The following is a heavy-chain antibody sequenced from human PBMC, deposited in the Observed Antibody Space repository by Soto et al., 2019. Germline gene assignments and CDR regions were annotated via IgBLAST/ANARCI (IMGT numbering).Heavy chain of an antibody. CDR1: EFTFSNYA. D-gene: IGHD3-22*01. Sequence: GGSLRHSCAASEFTFSNYAMSWVRQATGKGLEWVSAISYGGGTTYYADSVKGRFTISRDNSKNTLYLQMTSLRAEDTAVYYCAKTPGYYYDSTGYHFDYWGQGTLVTVSS. CDR2: ISYGGGTT. CDR3: AKTPGYYYDSTGYHFDY. V-gene: IGHV3-23*01. J-gene: IGHJ4*02.